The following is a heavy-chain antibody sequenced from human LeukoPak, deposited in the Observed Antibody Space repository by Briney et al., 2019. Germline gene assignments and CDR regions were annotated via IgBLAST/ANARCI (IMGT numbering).Heavy chain of an antibody. J-gene: IGHJ3*02. CDR2: INTDGSST. CDR1: GITFSNYW. Sequence: GGSLRLSCAASGITFSNYWMHWVRQAPGKGLVWVSRINTDGSSTNYADSVKGRFTISRGNAKNTLYLQMNSLRAEDTAVYYCAGWKAFDIWGPATMVTVSS. D-gene: IGHD1-1*01. CDR3: AGWKAFDI. V-gene: IGHV3-74*01.